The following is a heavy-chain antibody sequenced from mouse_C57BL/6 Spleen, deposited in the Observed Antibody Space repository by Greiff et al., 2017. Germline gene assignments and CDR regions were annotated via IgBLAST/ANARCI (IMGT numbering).Heavy chain of an antibody. CDR2: IDPSDSYT. J-gene: IGHJ4*01. V-gene: IGHV1-69*01. CDR1: GYTFTSYW. Sequence: VQLQQPGAELVMPGASVKLSCKASGYTFTSYWMHWVKQRPGQGLEWIGEIDPSDSYTNYNQKFKGKSTLTVDKSSSTAYMQLSSLTSEDSAVYYCARSRGLTMDYWGQGTSVTVSS. D-gene: IGHD2-4*01. CDR3: ARSRGLTMDY.